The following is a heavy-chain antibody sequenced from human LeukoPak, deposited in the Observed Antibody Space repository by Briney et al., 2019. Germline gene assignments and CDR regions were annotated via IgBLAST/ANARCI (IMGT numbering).Heavy chain of an antibody. CDR2: ISYDGSNK. J-gene: IGHJ4*02. Sequence: PGGSLRLSCAASGFTFSSYAMHWVRQAPGKGLEWVAVISYDGSNKYYADSVKGRFTISRDNSKNTLYLQMNSLRAEDTAVYYCARGPRIFGEFDYWGQGTLVTVSS. V-gene: IGHV3-30*01. CDR3: ARGPRIFGEFDY. CDR1: GFTFSSYA. D-gene: IGHD3-3*01.